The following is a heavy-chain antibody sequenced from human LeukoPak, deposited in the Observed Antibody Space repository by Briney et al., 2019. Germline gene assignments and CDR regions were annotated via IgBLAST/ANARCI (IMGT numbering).Heavy chain of an antibody. J-gene: IGHJ4*02. CDR1: GYSFTSYW. CDR3: ARQLGSGSYYTRIDY. D-gene: IGHD3-10*01. CDR2: IYPGDSDT. Sequence: GESLKISCKGSGYSFTSYWIGWVRQMPGKGLEWMGIIYPGDSDTRYSPSFQGQVTISADKSISTAYLQWSSLKASDTAMYYCARQLGSGSYYTRIDYWGQGTLVTVSS. V-gene: IGHV5-51*01.